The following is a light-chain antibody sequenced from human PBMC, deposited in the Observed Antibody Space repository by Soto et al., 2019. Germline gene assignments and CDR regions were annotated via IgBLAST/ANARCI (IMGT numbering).Light chain of an antibody. Sequence: QSALTQPPSASGSPGQSVTISCTGTSSDVGGYNYVSWYQQHPGKAPKLMIYEVSKRPSGVPDRFSGSKSGNTASLTVSGLQAEDEAEYYCSSYAGSHNLYVLGTGTKLTVL. CDR3: SSYAGSHNLYV. CDR1: SSDVGGYNY. CDR2: EVS. J-gene: IGLJ1*01. V-gene: IGLV2-8*01.